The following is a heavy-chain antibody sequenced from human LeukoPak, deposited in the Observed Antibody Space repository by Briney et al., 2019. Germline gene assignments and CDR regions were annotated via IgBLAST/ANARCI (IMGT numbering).Heavy chain of an antibody. CDR1: GFTFSSYS. CDR3: ARGTTFY. D-gene: IGHD2/OR15-2a*01. CDR2: ISSSSSTI. V-gene: IGHV3-48*01. Sequence: GGSLRLSRAASGFTFSSYSMNWVRQAPGKGLEWVSYISSSSSTIYYADSVKGRFTISRDNSKNTLYLQMNSLRAEDTAVYYCARGTTFYWGQGTLVTVSS. J-gene: IGHJ4*02.